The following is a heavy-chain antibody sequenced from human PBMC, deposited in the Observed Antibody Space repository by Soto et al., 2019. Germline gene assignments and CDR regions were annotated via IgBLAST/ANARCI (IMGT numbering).Heavy chain of an antibody. CDR3: ARASYYDFWSGYSKKQGPVYGMDV. Sequence: ASVKVSCKASGYTFTSYAMHWVRQAPGQRLEWMGWINAGNGNTKYSQKFQGRVTITRDTSASTAYMELSSLRSEDTAVYYCARASYYDFWSGYSKKQGPVYGMDVWGQGTTVTVSS. J-gene: IGHJ6*02. V-gene: IGHV1-3*01. CDR1: GYTFTSYA. CDR2: INAGNGNT. D-gene: IGHD3-3*01.